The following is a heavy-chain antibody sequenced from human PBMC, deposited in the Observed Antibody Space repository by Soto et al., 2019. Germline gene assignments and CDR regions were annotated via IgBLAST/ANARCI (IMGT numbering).Heavy chain of an antibody. CDR1: GGSISSGGYY. D-gene: IGHD3-22*01. Sequence: QVQLQESGPGLVKPSQTLSLTCTVSGGSISSGGYYWSWIRQHPGKGLEWIGYIYYSGSTYYNPSLKSRVTISVDTSKNQFSLTLSSVTAADTAVYYCASSPALYYYDSSGYWGYWGQGTLVTVSS. J-gene: IGHJ4*02. V-gene: IGHV4-31*03. CDR3: ASSPALYYYDSSGYWGY. CDR2: IYYSGST.